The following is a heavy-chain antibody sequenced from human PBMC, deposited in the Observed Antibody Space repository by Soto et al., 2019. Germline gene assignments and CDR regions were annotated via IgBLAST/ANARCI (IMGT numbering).Heavy chain of an antibody. Sequence: QVQLVQSGAEVKKPGSSVKVSCKASGGTFSSYAISWVRQAPGQGLEWMGGIIPIFGTANYAQKFQGRVTITADKSTSTAYMELSSLRSEDTAVYYCVGYCSGGSCYWDSFFDIWGQGTMVTVSS. CDR1: GGTFSSYA. D-gene: IGHD2-15*01. J-gene: IGHJ3*02. V-gene: IGHV1-69*06. CDR2: IIPIFGTA. CDR3: VGYCSGGSCYWDSFFDI.